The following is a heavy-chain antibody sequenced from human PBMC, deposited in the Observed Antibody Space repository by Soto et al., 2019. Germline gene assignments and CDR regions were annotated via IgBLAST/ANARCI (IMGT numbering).Heavy chain of an antibody. CDR1: GGSISNSNW. D-gene: IGHD1-26*01. V-gene: IGHV4-4*02. J-gene: IGHJ4*02. CDR2: IFHSGST. Sequence: QVQLQESGPGLVKPSGTLSLTCAVFGGSISNSNWWTWVRQPPGKGLDWIGEIFHSGSTNYNSYLMGRVTISVDKANTQFSLKMSFVTAADTAVYYCAHRRIVGAAIWGQVNLVSVS. CDR3: AHRRIVGAAI.